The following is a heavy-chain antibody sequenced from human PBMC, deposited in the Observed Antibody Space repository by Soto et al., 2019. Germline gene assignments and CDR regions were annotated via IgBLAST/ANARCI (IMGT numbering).Heavy chain of an antibody. D-gene: IGHD4-17*01. V-gene: IGHV2-5*02. J-gene: IGHJ5*02. Sequence: QITLKESGPTLVKPTQPLTLTCTFSGFSLNTRAVGVGWIRQPPGKALEWLALIFWDDDKRYSPSLKNRLTITKDTSKNQVVLRMNNMDPVDTATYFCAHRTNYGARFAPWGPGTLFTASS. CDR2: IFWDDDK. CDR3: AHRTNYGARFAP. CDR1: GFSLNTRAVG.